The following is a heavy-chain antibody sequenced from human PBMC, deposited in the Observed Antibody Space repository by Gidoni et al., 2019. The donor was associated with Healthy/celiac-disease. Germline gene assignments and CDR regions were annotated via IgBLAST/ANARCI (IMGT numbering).Heavy chain of an antibody. CDR2: ISRSISYI. D-gene: IGHD2-15*01. V-gene: IGHV3-21*01. J-gene: IGHJ5*02. CDR1: GFTSSSYS. CDR3: ARVGYCSGGSCYKKGQLWFDP. Sequence: DVQMVDSCGDLVKPGASLVFACAGSGFTSSSYSINCGRQASGKGVESVSSISRSISYIYYADSVKCRFTISRDNAKNSLYLQMNSLRAEDTAVYSCARVGYCSGGSCYKKGQLWFDPWGQGTLVTVSS.